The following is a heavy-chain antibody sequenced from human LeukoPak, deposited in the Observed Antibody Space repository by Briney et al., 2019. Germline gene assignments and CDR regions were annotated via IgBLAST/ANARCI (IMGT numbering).Heavy chain of an antibody. CDR2: IRIKAYGGTT. CDR3: TREGGGYSYDY. Sequence: GGSLRLSCTASGFTFGDYAMSWFRRAPGKGLEWVGFIRIKAYGGTTYSAASVKGRLTISRDDSKSIAYLQVDSLKTEDTAVYYCTREGGGYSYDYWGQGTLVTVSS. J-gene: IGHJ4*02. V-gene: IGHV3-49*03. D-gene: IGHD5-18*01. CDR1: GFTFGDYA.